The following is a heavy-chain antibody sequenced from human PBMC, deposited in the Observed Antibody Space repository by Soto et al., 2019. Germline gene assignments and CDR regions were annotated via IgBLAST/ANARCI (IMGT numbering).Heavy chain of an antibody. V-gene: IGHV1-69*01. CDR2: IIPIFGTA. Sequence: QVQLVQSGAEVKKPGSSVKVSCKASGGTFSSYAISWVRQAPGQGLEWMGGIIPIFGTANYAQKFQGRVTITADESTSTAYMELTSLRSEDTAVYYCATDDYGGTTDAFDIWGQGTMVTVSS. CDR3: ATDDYGGTTDAFDI. J-gene: IGHJ3*02. CDR1: GGTFSSYA. D-gene: IGHD4-17*01.